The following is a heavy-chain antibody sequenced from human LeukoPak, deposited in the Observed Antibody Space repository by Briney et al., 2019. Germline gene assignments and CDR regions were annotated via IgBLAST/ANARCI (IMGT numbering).Heavy chain of an antibody. J-gene: IGHJ5*02. CDR2: IIPIFGTA. V-gene: IGHV1-69*05. D-gene: IGHD3-22*01. Sequence: SVKVSCKASGGTFSSYAISWVRQAPGQGLEWMGRIIPIFGTANYAQKFQGRVTITTDESTSTAYMELSSLRSEDTAVYYCARDYYDSSGYYSNWFDPWGQGTLVTVSS. CDR1: GGTFSSYA. CDR3: ARDYYDSSGYYSNWFDP.